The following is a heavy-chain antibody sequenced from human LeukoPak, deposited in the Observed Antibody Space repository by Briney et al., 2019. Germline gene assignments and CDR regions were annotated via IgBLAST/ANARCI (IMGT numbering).Heavy chain of an antibody. Sequence: GGSLRLSCAASGFTLSSYWMSWVRQAPGKGLEWVANIKQDGSEKYYVDSVKGRFTISRDNSKNTLYLQMNSLRAEDTAVYYCAKTALAVAGIVPVESELDYWGQGTLVTVSS. CDR1: GFTLSSYW. CDR2: IKQDGSEK. V-gene: IGHV3-7*05. CDR3: AKTALAVAGIVPVESELDY. D-gene: IGHD6-19*01. J-gene: IGHJ4*02.